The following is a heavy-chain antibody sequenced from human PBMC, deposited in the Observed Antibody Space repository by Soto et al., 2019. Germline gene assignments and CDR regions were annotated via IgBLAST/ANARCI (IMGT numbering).Heavy chain of an antibody. CDR3: ATAVFTVTRYNWFDP. CDR1: GYTLTELS. V-gene: IGHV1-24*01. CDR2: FDPEDGET. J-gene: IGHJ5*02. D-gene: IGHD4-17*01. Sequence: ASVKVSCKVSGYTLTELSMHWVRQAPGKGLEWMGGFDPEDGETIYAQKFQGRVTMTEDTSTDTAYMELSSLRSEDTAVYYCATAVFTVTRYNWFDPWGQGTLVTVSS.